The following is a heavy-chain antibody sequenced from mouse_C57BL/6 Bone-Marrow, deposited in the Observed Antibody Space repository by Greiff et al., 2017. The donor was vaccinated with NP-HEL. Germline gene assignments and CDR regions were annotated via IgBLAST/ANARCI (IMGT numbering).Heavy chain of an antibody. V-gene: IGHV1-54*01. CDR2: INPGSGGT. CDR1: GYAFTNYL. D-gene: IGHD1-2*01. Sequence: QVHVKQSGAELVRPGTSVKVSCKASGYAFTNYLIEWVKQRPGQGLEWIGVINPGSGGTNYNEKFKGKATLTADKSSSTAYMQLSSLTSEDSAVYFCAREEKLLRPFAYWGQGTLVTVSA. CDR3: AREEKLLRPFAY. J-gene: IGHJ3*01.